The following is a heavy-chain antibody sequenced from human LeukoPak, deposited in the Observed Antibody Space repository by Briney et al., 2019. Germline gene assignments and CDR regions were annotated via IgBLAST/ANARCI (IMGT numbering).Heavy chain of an antibody. Sequence: GGSLRLSCAATGFTFSNYAMSWVRQAPGKGLEWVANIKQDGSEKYYVDSVKGRFTISRDNAKNSLYLQMNSLRAEDTAVYYCARLTTFDYWGQGTLVTVSS. J-gene: IGHJ4*02. V-gene: IGHV3-7*03. D-gene: IGHD1-14*01. CDR2: IKQDGSEK. CDR1: GFTFSNYA. CDR3: ARLTTFDY.